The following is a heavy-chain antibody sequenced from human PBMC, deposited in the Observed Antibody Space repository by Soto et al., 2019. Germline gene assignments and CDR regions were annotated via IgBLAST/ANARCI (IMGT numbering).Heavy chain of an antibody. V-gene: IGHV4-38-2*01. CDR1: TCSLSKDYY. CDR3: ARGAPPRIILDFDS. CDR2: IHQSRCP. J-gene: IGHJ4*02. Sequence: SLRRSRPCALGTCSLSKDYYWGWIRQPPGKGLEWIGRIHQSRCPYYNPSIKSPLTLSIDKSKKQFSLRLSPGPYDYPSVYYSARGAPPRIILDFDSWGEGSVVTAPQ. D-gene: IGHD3-10*01.